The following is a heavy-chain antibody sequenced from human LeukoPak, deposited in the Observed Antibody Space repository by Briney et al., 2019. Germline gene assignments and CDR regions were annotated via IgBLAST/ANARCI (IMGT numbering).Heavy chain of an antibody. J-gene: IGHJ4*02. D-gene: IGHD1-26*01. V-gene: IGHV3-7*03. CDR3: AKGPRGSGSLTYFDY. Sequence: GGSLRLSCAASGFTFSSYWMSWVRQAPGKGLEWVANIKQDGSEKYYVDSVKGRFTISRDNAKNLLYLQMNSLRAEDTAVYYCAKGPRGSGSLTYFDYWGQGTLVTVSS. CDR2: IKQDGSEK. CDR1: GFTFSSYW.